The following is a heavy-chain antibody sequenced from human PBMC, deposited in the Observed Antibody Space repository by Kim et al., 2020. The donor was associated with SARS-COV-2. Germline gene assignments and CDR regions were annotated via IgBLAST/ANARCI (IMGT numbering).Heavy chain of an antibody. CDR2: INADDGYT. V-gene: IGHV1-3*01. D-gene: IGHD6-19*01. CDR1: GYTFTTYA. J-gene: IGHJ4*02. Sequence: ASVKVSCKASGYTFTTYAIHWVRQAPGQRLEWMGWINADDGYTKYSQKFQGRVTITRDTSASTAYMELSSLKSEDTAVYYCARDLLGDSSTYYDYWGRGTLVTVSS. CDR3: ARDLLGDSSTYYDY.